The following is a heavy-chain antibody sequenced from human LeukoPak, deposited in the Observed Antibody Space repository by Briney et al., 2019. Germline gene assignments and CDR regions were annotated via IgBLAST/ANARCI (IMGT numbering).Heavy chain of an antibody. CDR1: GYSFTSYW. CDR2: IDPSDSYT. D-gene: IGHD5-18*01. J-gene: IGHJ5*02. Sequence: GESLRIFCKGPGYSFTSYWISWVRQMPGKGLGWMGRIDPSDSYTNYSPSFQGHVTISADKSISTAYLQWSSLKASDTAMYYCARHGDFTAMITWGQGTLVTVSS. CDR3: ARHGDFTAMIT. V-gene: IGHV5-10-1*01.